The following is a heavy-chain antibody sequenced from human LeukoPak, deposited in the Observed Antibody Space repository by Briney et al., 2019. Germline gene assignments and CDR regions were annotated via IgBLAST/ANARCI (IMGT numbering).Heavy chain of an antibody. J-gene: IGHJ3*02. CDR3: ARSRYYGSKNDAFDI. V-gene: IGHV3-21*01. Sequence: TGGSLRLSCAASGFTFSSYAMSWVRQAPGKGLEWVSSISSSSSYIYYADSVKGRFTISRDNAKNSLYLQMNSLRAEDTAVYYCARSRYYGSKNDAFDIWGQGTMVTVSS. CDR1: GFTFSSYA. D-gene: IGHD3-10*01. CDR2: ISSSSSYI.